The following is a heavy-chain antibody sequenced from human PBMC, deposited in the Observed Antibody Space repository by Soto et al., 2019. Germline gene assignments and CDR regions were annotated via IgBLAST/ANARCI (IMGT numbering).Heavy chain of an antibody. CDR3: AREARTLDWYLDL. V-gene: IGHV4-38-2*01. J-gene: IGHJ2*01. CDR2: IYHSGST. Sequence: NPSETLSLTCAVSGYSISTDSYWGWIRQPPGKGLEWIGSIYHSGSTYYKSSLKSRVTISRDTSKNLFSLKLSSVTAADTAVYYCAREARTLDWYLDLWGRGTLVTVSS. CDR1: GYSISTDSY. D-gene: IGHD6-6*01.